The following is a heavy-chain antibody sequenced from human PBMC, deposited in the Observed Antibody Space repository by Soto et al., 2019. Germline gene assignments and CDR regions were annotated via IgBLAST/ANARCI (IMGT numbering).Heavy chain of an antibody. CDR3: ARGGVY. Sequence: PGGSLRLSCAASGLTFSSHEMNWICQAPGKGLEWVSYISSSGTTMYYADSVKGRFTISRDNAKNSLFLQMNSLRAEDTALYYCARGGVYWGQGTLVTSPQ. D-gene: IGHD2-8*01. V-gene: IGHV3-48*03. CDR2: ISSSGTTM. J-gene: IGHJ4*02. CDR1: GLTFSSHE.